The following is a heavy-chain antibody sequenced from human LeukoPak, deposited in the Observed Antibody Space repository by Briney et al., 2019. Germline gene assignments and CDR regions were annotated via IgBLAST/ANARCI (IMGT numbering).Heavy chain of an antibody. CDR1: GGSFSGYY. Sequence: PSETLSLTCAVYGGSFSGYYWSWIRQPPGKGLEWIGEINHSGSTNYNLSLKSRVTISIDTSKNQFSLKLRSVTAADTAVYYCARVTSRLGWFDPWGQGTLVTVSS. V-gene: IGHV4-34*01. CDR3: ARVTSRLGWFDP. CDR2: INHSGST. D-gene: IGHD1-14*01. J-gene: IGHJ5*02.